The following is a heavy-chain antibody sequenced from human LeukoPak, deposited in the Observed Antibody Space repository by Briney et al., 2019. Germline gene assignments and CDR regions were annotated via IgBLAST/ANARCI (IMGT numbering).Heavy chain of an antibody. D-gene: IGHD2-2*02. Sequence: ASVKVSCKASGYTFTGYYMHWVRQSPGQGLEWMGWINPNSGGTNYAQKFQGRVTMTRDTSISTAYMELSRLRSDDTAVYYCAYYCSSTSCYSLDFDYWGQGTLVTVSS. CDR1: GYTFTGYY. CDR2: INPNSGGT. J-gene: IGHJ4*02. V-gene: IGHV1-2*02. CDR3: AYYCSSTSCYSLDFDY.